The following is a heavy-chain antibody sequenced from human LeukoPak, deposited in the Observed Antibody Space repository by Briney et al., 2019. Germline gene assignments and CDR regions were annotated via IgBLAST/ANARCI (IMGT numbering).Heavy chain of an antibody. D-gene: IGHD2-21*02. Sequence: SETLSLTCTISGGSISTSTYYWGWIRQPPGKGLEWIGSIYYSGSTYYNPSLRSRITISVDTSKNQFSLKLSSVTAADTAVYYCARHAVVTALETYNWLDPWGQGTLVTVPS. CDR3: ARHAVVTALETYNWLDP. V-gene: IGHV4-39*01. CDR1: GGSISTSTYY. CDR2: IYYSGST. J-gene: IGHJ5*02.